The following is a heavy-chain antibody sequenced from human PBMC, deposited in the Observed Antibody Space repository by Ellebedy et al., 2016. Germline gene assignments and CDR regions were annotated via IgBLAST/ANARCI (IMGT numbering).Heavy chain of an antibody. CDR2: INWNGGST. D-gene: IGHD4-17*01. V-gene: IGHV3-20*03. CDR1: GFTFSSYS. J-gene: IGHJ4*02. Sequence: GGSLRLSXAASGFTFSSYSMNWVRQAPGKGLEWVSGINWNGGSTGYADSVKGRFTISRDNSKNTLYLQMNSLRAEDTAVYYCARDEGDYGEGPFDYWGQGTLVTVSS. CDR3: ARDEGDYGEGPFDY.